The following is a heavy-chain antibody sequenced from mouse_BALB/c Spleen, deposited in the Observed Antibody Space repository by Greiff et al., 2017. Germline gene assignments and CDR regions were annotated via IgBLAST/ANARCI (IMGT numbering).Heavy chain of an antibody. J-gene: IGHJ4*01. D-gene: IGHD1-1*01. CDR3: ARQITTERNYAMDY. CDR1: GFTFSSYG. CDR2: ISSGGSYT. V-gene: IGHV5-6*01. Sequence: EVQVVESGGDLVKPGGSLKLSCAASGFTFSSYGMSWVRQTPDKRLEWVATISSGGSYTYYPDSVKGRFTISRDNAKNTLYLQMSSLKSEDTAMYYCARQITTERNYAMDYWGQGTSVTVSS.